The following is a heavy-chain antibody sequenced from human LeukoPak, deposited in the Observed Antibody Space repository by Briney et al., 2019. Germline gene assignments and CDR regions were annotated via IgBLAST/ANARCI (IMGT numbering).Heavy chain of an antibody. J-gene: IGHJ4*02. D-gene: IGHD3-22*01. CDR2: ISYDGPNK. Sequence: PGGSLRLSCAASGFTFSSYSMNWVRQAPGKGLEWVAVISYDGPNKYYADSVKGRFTISRDNSKNTLYLQMNSLRAEDTAVYYCAMLPTYYYDSSGYYDYWGQGTLVTVSS. CDR3: AMLPTYYYDSSGYYDY. CDR1: GFTFSSYS. V-gene: IGHV3-30*03.